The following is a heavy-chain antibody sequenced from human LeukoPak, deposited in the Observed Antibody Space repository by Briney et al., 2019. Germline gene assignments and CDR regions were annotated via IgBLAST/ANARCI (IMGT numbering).Heavy chain of an antibody. D-gene: IGHD3-10*01. Sequence: SETLSLTCAVYGRSFSGYYWSWLRQPPGKGLEWLGEFNHSGSTNYNPPLKSRVTISVDTSKNQFSLKLSSVTAADTAVYYCARGRGSGSYYYYYYYMDVWGKGTTVTVSS. J-gene: IGHJ6*03. CDR3: ARGRGSGSYYYYYYYMDV. CDR2: FNHSGST. V-gene: IGHV4-34*01. CDR1: GRSFSGYY.